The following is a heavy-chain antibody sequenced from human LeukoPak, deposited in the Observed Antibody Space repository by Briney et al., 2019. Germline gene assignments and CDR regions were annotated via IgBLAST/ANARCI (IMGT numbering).Heavy chain of an antibody. Sequence: QTGGSLRLSCAASGFIFSSYAMTWVRQAPGKGLEWVGFIRSKAYGGTTEYAASVKGRFTISRDDSKSIAYLQMNSLKTEDTAVYYCTREFHDYGDYFVDYWGQGTLVTVSS. CDR1: GFIFSSYA. CDR3: TREFHDYGDYFVDY. J-gene: IGHJ4*02. V-gene: IGHV3-49*04. D-gene: IGHD4-17*01. CDR2: IRSKAYGGTT.